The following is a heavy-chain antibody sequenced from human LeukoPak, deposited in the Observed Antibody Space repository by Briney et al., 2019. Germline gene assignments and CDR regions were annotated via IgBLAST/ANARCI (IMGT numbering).Heavy chain of an antibody. V-gene: IGHV4-59*01. D-gene: IGHD6-19*01. CDR3: ARFIAVAGHDY. J-gene: IGHJ4*02. CDR2: IYYSGST. Sequence: SETLSLTCTVSGGSISSYFWSWIRQPPGKGLEWIGYIYYSGSTNYNPSLKSRVTISVDTSKNQFSLKLSSVTAADTAVYYCARFIAVAGHDYWGQGTLVTVSS. CDR1: GGSISSYF.